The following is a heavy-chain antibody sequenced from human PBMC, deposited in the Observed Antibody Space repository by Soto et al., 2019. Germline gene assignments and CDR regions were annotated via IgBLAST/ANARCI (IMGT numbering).Heavy chain of an antibody. Sequence: SLRLSCAASGFTFSSYGMHWVRQAPGKGLEWVAVIWYDGSNKYYADSVKGRFTISRDNSKNTLYLQMNSLRAEDTAVYYCARENLLQWVVHDAFDIWGQGTMVNVSS. CDR1: GFTFSSYG. V-gene: IGHV3-33*01. J-gene: IGHJ3*02. CDR3: ARENLLQWVVHDAFDI. D-gene: IGHD6-19*01. CDR2: IWYDGSNK.